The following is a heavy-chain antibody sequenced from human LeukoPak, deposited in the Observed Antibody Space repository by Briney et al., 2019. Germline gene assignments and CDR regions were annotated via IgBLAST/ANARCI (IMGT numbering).Heavy chain of an antibody. CDR2: IIPIFGTA. J-gene: IGHJ4*02. V-gene: IGHV1-69*13. Sequence: ASVKVSCKASGGTFSSYAISWVRQAPGQGLEWMGGIIPIFGTANYAQKFQGRVTITADESTSTAYMELSSLRTEDTAVYYCARGLRFLEWFETHGFDYWGQGTLVTVSS. D-gene: IGHD3-3*01. CDR3: ARGLRFLEWFETHGFDY. CDR1: GGTFSSYA.